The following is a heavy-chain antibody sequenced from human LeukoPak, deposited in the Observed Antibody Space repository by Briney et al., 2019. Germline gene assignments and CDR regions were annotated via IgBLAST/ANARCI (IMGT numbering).Heavy chain of an antibody. CDR3: AREIGSGWSIFDY. J-gene: IGHJ4*02. D-gene: IGHD6-19*01. Sequence: ASVTVSCKASGYTFTGYYMHWVRQAPGQGLEWMGWINPNSGGTNYAQKFQGRVTMTRDTSISTAYMELSRLRSDDTAVCYCAREIGSGWSIFDYWGQGTLVTVSS. CDR2: INPNSGGT. V-gene: IGHV1-2*02. CDR1: GYTFTGYY.